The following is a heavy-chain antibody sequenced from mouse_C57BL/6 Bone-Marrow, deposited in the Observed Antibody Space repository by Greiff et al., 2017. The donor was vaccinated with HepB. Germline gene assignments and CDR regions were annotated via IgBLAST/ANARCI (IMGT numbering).Heavy chain of an antibody. CDR1: GFTFSSYA. J-gene: IGHJ2*01. Sequence: EVMLVESGGGLVKPGGSLKLSCAASGFTFSSYAMSWVRQTPEKRLEWVATISDGGSYTYYPDNVKGRFTISRDNAKNNLYLHMSHLKSEDTAMYYCARDYDSSYVGGYWGQGTTLTVSS. CDR2: ISDGGSYT. V-gene: IGHV5-4*01. CDR3: ARDYDSSYVGGY. D-gene: IGHD1-1*01.